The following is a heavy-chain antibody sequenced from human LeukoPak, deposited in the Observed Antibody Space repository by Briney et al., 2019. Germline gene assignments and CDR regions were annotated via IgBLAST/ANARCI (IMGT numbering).Heavy chain of an antibody. V-gene: IGHV3-21*01. D-gene: IGHD3-10*02. Sequence: GGSLRLSCAASGFTFSSYSMNWVRQAPGKGLEWVSSISSSSSYIYYADSVKGRFTISRDNAKNSLYLQMNSLRAEDTAVYYCARDLFASGYYYMDVWGKGTTVTISS. CDR3: ARDLFASGYYYMDV. J-gene: IGHJ6*03. CDR1: GFTFSSYS. CDR2: ISSSSSYI.